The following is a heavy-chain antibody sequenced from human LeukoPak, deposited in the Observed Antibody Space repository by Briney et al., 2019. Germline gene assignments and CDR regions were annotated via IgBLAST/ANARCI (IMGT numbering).Heavy chain of an antibody. CDR2: IKTKGEGGTV. J-gene: IGHJ4*02. CDR1: GFTFSDAW. CDR3: MSDLDN. Sequence: GGSLRLSCATSGFTFSDAWKTWVRQAQGKGLEWVGRIKTKGEGGTVDYAAPVKGRFTISRDDSKNTFYLQMNSLKTEDTAMYYCMSDLDNWGQGTPVTVSS. V-gene: IGHV3-15*01.